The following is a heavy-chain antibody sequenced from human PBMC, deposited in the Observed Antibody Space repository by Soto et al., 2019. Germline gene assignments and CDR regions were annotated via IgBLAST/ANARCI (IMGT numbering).Heavy chain of an antibody. CDR2: INGGNGNT. Sequence: QVHLVQSGAEVKAPGASVRISCATSGNIFNDYETHWLRQAPGQRLEWMGWINGGNGNTGSPQRFQSRVTMSRDTFARTSYVELRSLSPEDTAVYYCATAISATTFDHWGQGTLVTVSP. J-gene: IGHJ4*02. CDR3: ATAISATTFDH. V-gene: IGHV1-3*01. CDR1: GNIFNDYE.